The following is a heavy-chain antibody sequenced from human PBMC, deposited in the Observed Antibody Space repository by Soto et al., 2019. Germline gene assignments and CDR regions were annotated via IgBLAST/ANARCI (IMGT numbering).Heavy chain of an antibody. Sequence: PGGSLRLSCAASGFTFSSYAMSWVRQAPGKGLEWVSAISGSGGSTYYADSVKGRFTISRDNSKNTLSLQMNSLRAEDTAVYYCAKGLKNVIVVVTHFDYWGHGTLVTVSS. CDR3: AKGLKNVIVVVTHFDY. D-gene: IGHD3-22*01. J-gene: IGHJ4*01. V-gene: IGHV3-23*01. CDR1: GFTFSSYA. CDR2: ISGSGGST.